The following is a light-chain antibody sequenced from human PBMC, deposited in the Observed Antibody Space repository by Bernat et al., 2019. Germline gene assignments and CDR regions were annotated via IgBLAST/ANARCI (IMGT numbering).Light chain of an antibody. J-gene: IGKJ1*01. Sequence: DIQMTQSPSSLSASVGDRVTITCRASQGIGSALGWYQQRPGKTPKRLIYFASHLESGVPSRFSGSGSGTEFTLTISSLQPDDFATYYCQQYNSYSTFGQGTNVDIK. CDR3: QQYNSYST. CDR2: FAS. CDR1: QGIGSA. V-gene: IGKV1-17*01.